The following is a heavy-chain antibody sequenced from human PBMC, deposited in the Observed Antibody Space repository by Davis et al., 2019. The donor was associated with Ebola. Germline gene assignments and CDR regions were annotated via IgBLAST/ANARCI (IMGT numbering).Heavy chain of an antibody. J-gene: IGHJ3*02. CDR2: IYHSGST. D-gene: IGHD4-23*01. Sequence: SETLSLTCTVSGGSISSGGYSWSWIRQPPGKGLEWIGYIYHSGSTYYNPSLKSRVTISVDRSKNQFSLKLSSVPAADTAVYYCARDLAYGGNSGLAFDIWGQGTMVTVSS. CDR3: ARDLAYGGNSGLAFDI. V-gene: IGHV4-30-2*01. CDR1: GGSISSGGYS.